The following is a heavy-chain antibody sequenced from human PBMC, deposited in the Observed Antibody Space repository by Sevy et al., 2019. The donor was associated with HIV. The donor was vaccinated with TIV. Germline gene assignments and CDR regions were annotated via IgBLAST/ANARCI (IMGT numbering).Heavy chain of an antibody. Sequence: ASVKVSCKASGGTFSSYANSWVRQAPGQGLEWMGGIIPIFGTANYAQKFQGRVTITADESTSTAYMELSSLRSEDTAVYYCARPSIVGATTYGRYYYYGMDVWGQGTTVTVSS. CDR3: ARPSIVGATTYGRYYYYGMDV. CDR1: GGTFSSYA. V-gene: IGHV1-69*13. CDR2: IIPIFGTA. D-gene: IGHD1-26*01. J-gene: IGHJ6*02.